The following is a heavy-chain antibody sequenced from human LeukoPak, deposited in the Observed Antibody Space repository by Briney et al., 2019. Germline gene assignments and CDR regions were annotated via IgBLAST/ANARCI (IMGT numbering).Heavy chain of an antibody. D-gene: IGHD3-10*01. V-gene: IGHV1-18*04. CDR1: GYSFTKYG. J-gene: IGHJ4*02. Sequence: ASVKVSSKASGYSFTKYGISWVRQSPEQGLEWMGWISAYDGDTNLAQNLQGRVTMTTDTSTSTAYMELRGLRSDDTAVYYCAREGMVRGVFFDYWGQGTLVTVSS. CDR2: ISAYDGDT. CDR3: AREGMVRGVFFDY.